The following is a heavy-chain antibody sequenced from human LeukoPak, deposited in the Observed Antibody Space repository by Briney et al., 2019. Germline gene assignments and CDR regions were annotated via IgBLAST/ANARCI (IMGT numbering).Heavy chain of an antibody. D-gene: IGHD3-9*01. CDR3: AKVSDILTGYYSHLDY. CDR1: GFTFSSYE. Sequence: GGSLRLSCAASGFTFSSYEMDWVRQAPGKGLEWVSYISSSGSTIYYADSVKGRFTISRDNSKNTLYLQMNSLRAEDTAVYYCAKVSDILTGYYSHLDYWDQGTLVTVSS. CDR2: ISSSGSTI. J-gene: IGHJ4*02. V-gene: IGHV3-48*03.